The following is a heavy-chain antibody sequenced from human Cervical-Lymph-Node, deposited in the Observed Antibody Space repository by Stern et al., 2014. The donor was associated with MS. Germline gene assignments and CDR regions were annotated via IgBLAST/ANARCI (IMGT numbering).Heavy chain of an antibody. CDR3: ARDDRSSWENFDY. D-gene: IGHD6-13*01. V-gene: IGHV1-8*01. CDR1: GYTFPDYD. Sequence: QLVQSGAEVKKPGASVKVSCKASGYTFPDYDINWVRQVPGQGLEWMGWMNPNSGTTGYAQKFQGRVTMTRNISISTAYMELSSLRSEDTAVYFCARDDRSSWENFDYWGQGTLVTVSS. CDR2: MNPNSGTT. J-gene: IGHJ4*02.